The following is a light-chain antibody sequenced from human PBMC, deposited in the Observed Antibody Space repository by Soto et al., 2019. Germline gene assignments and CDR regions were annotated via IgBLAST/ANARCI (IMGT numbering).Light chain of an antibody. V-gene: IGLV1-40*01. CDR1: SSNIGAGYD. J-gene: IGLJ1*01. Sequence: QSVLTQPPSVSGAPGQRVTISCTGSSSNIGAGYDVHWYQQRPGTAPKLLLFGNINRPSGVPDRFSGSKSGTSASLAITGLQAEDEGDYNCQSYDSTHTANYVFGTGTKLTVL. CDR3: QSYDSTHTANYV. CDR2: GNI.